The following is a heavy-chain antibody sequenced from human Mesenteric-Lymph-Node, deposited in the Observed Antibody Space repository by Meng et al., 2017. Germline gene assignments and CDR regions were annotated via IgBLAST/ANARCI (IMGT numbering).Heavy chain of an antibody. J-gene: IGHJ5*02. CDR2: TYYRSKWYN. V-gene: IGHV6-1*01. Sequence: QLPPQQSATVTVKPSQTLSLTCAISGDSVSSKSAAWNWIRQSPSRGLEWLGRTYYRSKWYNDYALSLKSRVTINPDTSKNPFSQQLSSVTPEDTAVYYCADKDRHPWGQGTLVTVSS. CDR3: ADKDRHP. CDR1: GDSVSSKSAA.